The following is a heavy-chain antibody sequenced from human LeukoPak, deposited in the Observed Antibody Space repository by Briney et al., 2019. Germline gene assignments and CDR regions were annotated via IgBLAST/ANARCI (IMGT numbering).Heavy chain of an antibody. D-gene: IGHD5-18*01. CDR3: ARRNTAMVAGLDY. J-gene: IGHJ4*02. Sequence: ASVKVSCKAPGYTFTTYDINWVRQATGQGLEWMGWMNPNSGNTGYAQKFQGRVTTTRNTSISTAFMELSGLRSEDTAVYFCARRNTAMVAGLDYWGQGSLVTVSS. CDR1: GYTFTTYD. V-gene: IGHV1-8*01. CDR2: MNPNSGNT.